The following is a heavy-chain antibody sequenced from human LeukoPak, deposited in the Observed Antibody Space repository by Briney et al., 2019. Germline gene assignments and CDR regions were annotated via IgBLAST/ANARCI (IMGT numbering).Heavy chain of an antibody. J-gene: IGHJ3*01. D-gene: IGHD5-24*01. V-gene: IGHV3-30*18. CDR2: ISYDGSNK. CDR1: GFTFSSYG. Sequence: GGSLRLSCAASGFTFSSYGMHWVRQAPGKGLEWVAVISYDGSNKYYADSVKGRFTISRDNSKNTLYLQMNSLRAEDTAVYYCAKDSDGMANAPQLVWGQGTMVTVSS. CDR3: AKDSDGMANAPQLV.